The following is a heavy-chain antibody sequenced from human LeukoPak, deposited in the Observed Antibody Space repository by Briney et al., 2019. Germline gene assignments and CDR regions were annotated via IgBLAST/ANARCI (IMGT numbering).Heavy chain of an antibody. CDR2: INSDGSST. J-gene: IGHJ4*02. CDR3: ARALRYSSPFDY. D-gene: IGHD6-13*01. CDR1: EFTFSSYW. Sequence: PGGSLRLSCAVSEFTFSSYWMHWVRQAPGKGLVWVSRINSDGSSTSYADSVEGRFTISRDNAKNTLYLQMNSLRAEDTAVYYCARALRYSSPFDYWGQGTLVTVSS. V-gene: IGHV3-74*01.